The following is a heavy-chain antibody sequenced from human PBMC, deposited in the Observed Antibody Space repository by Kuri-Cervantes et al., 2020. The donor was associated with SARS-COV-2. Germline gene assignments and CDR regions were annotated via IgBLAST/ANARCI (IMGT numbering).Heavy chain of an antibody. CDR2: TYYNSQWYT. D-gene: IGHD3-22*01. CDR1: GESVSSNSAA. V-gene: IGHV6-1*01. Sequence: LRLSCAISGESVSSNSAAWDWIRQSASRGLEWLGRTYYNSQWYTDYSPSVKSRIIIRSDTSKNHVSLQLNSVTPEDTAVYYCAREQISLIVLQSGTFAIWGQGTMVTVSS. J-gene: IGHJ3*02. CDR3: AREQISLIVLQSGTFAI.